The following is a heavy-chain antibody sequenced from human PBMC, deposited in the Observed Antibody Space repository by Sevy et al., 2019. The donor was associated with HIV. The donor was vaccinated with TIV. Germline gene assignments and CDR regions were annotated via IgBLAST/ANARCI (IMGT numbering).Heavy chain of an antibody. Sequence: GESLKISCKGSGYSFTSYWIGWVRQMPGKGLEWMGIIYPGDSDTRYSPSFQGQVTISADKSICTAYLQWSSLKASDTAMYYCARAGARGYCSGGCCFWDAFDIWGQGTMVTVSS. CDR2: IYPGDSDT. D-gene: IGHD2-15*01. CDR3: ARAGARGYCSGGCCFWDAFDI. CDR1: GYSFTSYW. V-gene: IGHV5-51*01. J-gene: IGHJ3*02.